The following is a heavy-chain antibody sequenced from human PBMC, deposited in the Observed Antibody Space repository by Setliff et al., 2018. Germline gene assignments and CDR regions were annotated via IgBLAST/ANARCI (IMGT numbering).Heavy chain of an antibody. J-gene: IGHJ4*02. CDR1: GFTFSGSA. CDR2: IRSKADSYAT. Sequence: GESLKISCAASGFTFSGSAVYWVRQASGRGLEWVGRIRSKADSYATAYAASVKARFTISRDDSKNTVYLQVNSLKTEDTAVYYCAITMTTGVDFFDYWGQGTLVTVSS. V-gene: IGHV3-73*01. CDR3: AITMTTGVDFFDY. D-gene: IGHD4-17*01.